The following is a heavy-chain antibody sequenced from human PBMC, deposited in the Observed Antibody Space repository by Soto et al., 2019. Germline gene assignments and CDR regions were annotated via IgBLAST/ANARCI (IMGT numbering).Heavy chain of an antibody. Sequence: QVQLVQSGAEVLNPGSSLKVSCKASGDTIGSFAFSWVRQAPGQGLEWLGGIIPILRSVSHAQRFQGRLTLTADESSRTVFMELTRLTSEDTADYYCATEGVSVPAGTFEYWGQGTLVTVSS. CDR2: IIPILRSV. CDR3: ATEGVSVPAGTFEY. J-gene: IGHJ4*02. CDR1: GDTIGSFA. D-gene: IGHD2-2*01. V-gene: IGHV1-69*01.